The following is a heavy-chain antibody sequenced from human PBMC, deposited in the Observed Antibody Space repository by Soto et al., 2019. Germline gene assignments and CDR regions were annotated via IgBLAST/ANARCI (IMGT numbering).Heavy chain of an antibody. Sequence: VSVKVSCKASGYTFTSYDINWVRQATGQGLEWMGWMNPNSGNTGYAQKFQGRVTMTRNTSISTAYMELSSLRSEDTAVYFCAREVYYSGLGTYSPPRYYGMDAWGQGTTVTVSS. CDR3: AREVYYSGLGTYSPPRYYGMDA. J-gene: IGHJ6*02. V-gene: IGHV1-8*01. CDR1: GYTFTSYD. CDR2: MNPNSGNT. D-gene: IGHD3-10*01.